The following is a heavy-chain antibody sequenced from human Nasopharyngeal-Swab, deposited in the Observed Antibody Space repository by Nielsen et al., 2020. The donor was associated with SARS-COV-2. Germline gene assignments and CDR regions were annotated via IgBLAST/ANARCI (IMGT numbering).Heavy chain of an antibody. J-gene: IGHJ6*02. V-gene: IGHV4-59*13. D-gene: IGHD3-3*01. CDR3: ARDRVTGFLGQVYYYYGMDV. Sequence: PGKGLVWIGYIYYSGSTNYNPSLKSRVTISVDTSKNQFSLKLSSVTAADTAVYYCARDRVTGFLGQVYYYYGMDVWGQGTTVTVSS. CDR2: IYYSGST.